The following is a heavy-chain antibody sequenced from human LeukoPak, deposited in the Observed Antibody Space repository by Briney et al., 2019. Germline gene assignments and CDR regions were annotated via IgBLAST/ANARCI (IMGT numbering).Heavy chain of an antibody. J-gene: IGHJ4*02. D-gene: IGHD2-2*01. Sequence: GGSLRLSCAASGFTFDDYAMHWVRQAPGKGLDWVSGISWNSGSIGYADSVKGRFTISRDNAKNSMYLQMNSLRAEDTALYYCAAPIEGYCSSTSCPVDYWGQGTLVTVSS. CDR3: AAPIEGYCSSTSCPVDY. CDR2: ISWNSGSI. V-gene: IGHV3-9*01. CDR1: GFTFDDYA.